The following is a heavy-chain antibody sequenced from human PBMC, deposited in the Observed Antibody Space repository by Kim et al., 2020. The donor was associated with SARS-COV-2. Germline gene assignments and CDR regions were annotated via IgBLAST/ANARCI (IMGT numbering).Heavy chain of an antibody. J-gene: IGHJ1*01. CDR3: ARPARGYYDGSGEFRGAEYFQH. Sequence: GGSLRLSCAASGFTFSSYGMHWVRQAPGKGLEWVAVIWYDGSNKYYADSVKGRFTISRDNSKNTLYLQMNSLRAEDTAVYYCARPARGYYDGSGEFRGAEYFQHWGQGTLVTVSS. D-gene: IGHD3-22*01. CDR1: GFTFSSYG. V-gene: IGHV3-33*01. CDR2: IWYDGSNK.